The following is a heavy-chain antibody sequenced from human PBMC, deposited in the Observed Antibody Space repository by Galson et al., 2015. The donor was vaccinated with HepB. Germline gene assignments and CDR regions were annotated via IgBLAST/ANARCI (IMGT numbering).Heavy chain of an antibody. CDR1: GFTFSSYS. CDR3: ARDPSARGGLRLGELSLLPDY. CDR2: VTSSRTI. Sequence: SLRLSCAASGFTFSSYSMHWVRQAPGKGLEWVSYVTSSRTIHYAASVKGRFILSRDIAKNSLYLQMNSLRDEDTAVYYCARDPSARGGLRLGELSLLPDYWGQGTLVTVSS. J-gene: IGHJ4*02. D-gene: IGHD3-16*02. V-gene: IGHV3-48*02.